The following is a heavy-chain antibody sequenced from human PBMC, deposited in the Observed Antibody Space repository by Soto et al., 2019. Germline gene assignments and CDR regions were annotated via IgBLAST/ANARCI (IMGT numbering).Heavy chain of an antibody. J-gene: IGHJ6*02. D-gene: IGHD3-10*01. CDR1: GIPVSSHY. V-gene: IGHV3-53*04. Sequence: EVQLVESGGGLVQPGGSLRLSCAASGIPVSSHYMTWFRPAPGKGLEWVSVLHSGGDTYYANSVKGRFTISRHDSTNTLFLQMNSLTPEDTAVYYCARDGPDYYASRMDVWGQGTTVTVSS. CDR3: ARDGPDYYASRMDV. CDR2: LHSGGDT.